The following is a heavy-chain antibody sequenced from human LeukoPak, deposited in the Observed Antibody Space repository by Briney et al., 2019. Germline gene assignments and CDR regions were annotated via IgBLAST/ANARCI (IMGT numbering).Heavy chain of an antibody. CDR2: IYYSGST. D-gene: IGHD3-3*01. J-gene: IGHJ3*02. CDR3: ARESRFDDAFDI. CDR1: GGSISSYY. V-gene: IGHV4-59*01. Sequence: SETLSLTCTVSGGSISSYYWSWIRQPPGKGLEWIGYIYYSGSTNYNPSLKSRVTISVDTSKNQFSLKLSSMTAADTAVYYCARESRFDDAFDIWGQGTMVTVSS.